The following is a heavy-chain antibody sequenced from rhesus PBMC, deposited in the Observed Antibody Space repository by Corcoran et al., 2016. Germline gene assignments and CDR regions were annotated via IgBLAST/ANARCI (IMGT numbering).Heavy chain of an antibody. D-gene: IGHD3-28*01. Sequence: EVQLVESGGGLAKPGGSLRLSCAASGFTFSSYAMHWVRQAPGKGLVWVSAISSGGSTYYADSVKGRFTISRDNSKNTLSLQMNSLRAEDTAVYYCAKVMYYDSGYYQYGLDSWGQGVVVTVSS. J-gene: IGHJ6*01. CDR3: AKVMYYDSGYYQYGLDS. CDR1: GFTFSSYA. CDR2: ISSGGST. V-gene: IGHV3-103*01.